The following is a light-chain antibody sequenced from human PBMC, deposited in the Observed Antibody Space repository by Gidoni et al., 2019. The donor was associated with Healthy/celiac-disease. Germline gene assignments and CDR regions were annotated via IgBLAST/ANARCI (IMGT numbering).Light chain of an antibody. Sequence: EIVLTQSPGTLSLSPGERATLSCRASQSVSSTYLAWYQQKPGQAPRLLIYCASSRVTGVPDRFSGSGSGTDFTLTIIRLEPEDFAVYYCQQGAFGQGTKVE. J-gene: IGKJ1*01. CDR1: QSVSSTY. V-gene: IGKV3-20*01. CDR3: QQGA. CDR2: CAS.